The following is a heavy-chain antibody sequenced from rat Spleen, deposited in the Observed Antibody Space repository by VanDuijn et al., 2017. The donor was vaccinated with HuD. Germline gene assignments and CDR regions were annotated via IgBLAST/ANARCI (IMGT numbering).Heavy chain of an antibody. CDR2: IWGDENS. J-gene: IGHJ2*01. CDR3: TRLRTSPFYFDY. D-gene: IGHD3-8*01. V-gene: IGHV2-13*01. CDR1: GFSLISYS. Sequence: QVQLKESGPALVQPSQTLSLTCTVSGFSLISYSVNWVRQPPGKGLDWMGVIWGDENSNVNSALKSRLSISRDTSKNQVFLKMNSLQTDDTGTYYCTRLRTSPFYFDYWGQGVMVTVSS.